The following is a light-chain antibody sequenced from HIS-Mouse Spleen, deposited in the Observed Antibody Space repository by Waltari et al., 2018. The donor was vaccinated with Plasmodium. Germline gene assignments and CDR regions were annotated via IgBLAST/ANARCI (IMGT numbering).Light chain of an antibody. CDR3: GTWDSSRSADVV. CDR2: DNN. CDR1: SSNTGNNY. Sequence: QSVLTQPPSVSAAPGQKVTISCPGSSSNTGNNYVSRYQQLPGTAPQLLIYDNNKRPSGIPDRFSGSKSGTSATLGVSGLQTGDEAYYYCGTWDSSRSADVVFGGGTKLTVL. V-gene: IGLV1-51*01. J-gene: IGLJ2*01.